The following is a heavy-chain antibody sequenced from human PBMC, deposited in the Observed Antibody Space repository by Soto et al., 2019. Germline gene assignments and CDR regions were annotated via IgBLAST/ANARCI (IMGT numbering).Heavy chain of an antibody. CDR2: IYYSGST. D-gene: IGHD5-12*01. J-gene: IGHJ6*03. V-gene: IGHV4-31*03. Sequence: QVQLQESGPGLVKPSQPLSLTCTVSGGSISSGGYYWSWIRQHPGKGLEWIGYIYYSGSTYYNPSLKSRVTMSVDTSENQFSLRLSSVTAADTAVYYCARKDSGYADYMDVWGKGTTVTVSS. CDR1: GGSISSGGYY. CDR3: ARKDSGYADYMDV.